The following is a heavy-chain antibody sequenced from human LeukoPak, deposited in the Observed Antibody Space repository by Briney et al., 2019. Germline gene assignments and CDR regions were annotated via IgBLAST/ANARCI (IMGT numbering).Heavy chain of an antibody. D-gene: IGHD3-9*01. J-gene: IGHJ4*02. CDR3: AKVPLLRYFDS. V-gene: IGHV3-23*05. Sequence: GGSLRLFCGASGFPFQSYAVPWVRHATGKGVVWVSGISKSGNNTYYADSVAGRLTISRDDSKNTLYLQMNSLRDDDTAVYYCAKVPLLRYFDSWGQGTLVTVSS. CDR2: ISKSGNNT. CDR1: GFPFQSYA.